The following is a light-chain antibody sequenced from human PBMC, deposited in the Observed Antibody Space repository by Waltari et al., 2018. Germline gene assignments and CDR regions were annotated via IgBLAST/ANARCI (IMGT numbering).Light chain of an antibody. CDR3: GTWDSSLSGVV. CDR1: SSNVAKNY. CDR2: EDN. J-gene: IGLJ7*01. Sequence: QSVLTQPPSVSAAPGQRVTISCSGGSSNVAKNYVSWYRQLPGTAPQLLMFEDNDRRSGLPGRFCGSKYGTSATLDITGLQAGDEADYYCGTWDSSLSGVVFGGGTHLTVL. V-gene: IGLV1-51*02.